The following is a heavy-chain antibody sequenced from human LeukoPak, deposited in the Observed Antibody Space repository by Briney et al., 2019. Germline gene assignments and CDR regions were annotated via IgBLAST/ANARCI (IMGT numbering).Heavy chain of an antibody. Sequence: PGGSLRLSCAASGFTFDDYAMHWVRQAPGKGLEWVSGISWNSGSIGYADSVKGRFTISRDNAKNSLYLQMNSLRAEDTALYYCAKDIGGLNYYFDYWGQGTLVTVSS. CDR1: GFTFDDYA. V-gene: IGHV3-9*01. D-gene: IGHD4-23*01. J-gene: IGHJ4*02. CDR3: AKDIGGLNYYFDY. CDR2: ISWNSGSI.